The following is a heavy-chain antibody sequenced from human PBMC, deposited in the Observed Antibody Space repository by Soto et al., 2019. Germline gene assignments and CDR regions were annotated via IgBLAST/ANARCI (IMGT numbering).Heavy chain of an antibody. V-gene: IGHV3-23*01. CDR1: GFTFSSYA. J-gene: IGHJ4*02. D-gene: IGHD3-10*01. CDR2: ISGSGGST. CDR3: AKDWYLDRGTKGFDY. Sequence: GGSLRFSCAASGFTFSSYAMSWVRQAPGKGLEWVSAISGSGGSTYYADSVKGRFTISRDNSKNTLYLQMNSLRAEDTAVYYCAKDWYLDRGTKGFDYWGQGTLVTVSS.